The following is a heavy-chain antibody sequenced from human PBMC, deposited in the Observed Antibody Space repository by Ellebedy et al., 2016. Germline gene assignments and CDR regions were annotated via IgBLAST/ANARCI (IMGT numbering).Heavy chain of an antibody. D-gene: IGHD3-10*01. CDR2: LYTGGGT. V-gene: IGHV3-53*01. Sequence: GGSLRLXXAASGFNVNGNYMSWVRQAPGKGLEWVSVLYTGGGTYYSESVKGRFTISRDNSKNTLYLQMNSLRAEDTAVYYCARVRIYASGTSSVYYMDVWGKGTTVNVSS. J-gene: IGHJ6*03. CDR3: ARVRIYASGTSSVYYMDV. CDR1: GFNVNGNY.